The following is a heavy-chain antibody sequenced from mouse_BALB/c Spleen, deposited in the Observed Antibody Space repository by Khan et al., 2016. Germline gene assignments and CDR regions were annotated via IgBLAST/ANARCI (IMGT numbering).Heavy chain of an antibody. CDR1: GFNIKDTY. CDR3: ARSPNDYDVGFAY. D-gene: IGHD2-4*01. CDR2: IDPANGNT. V-gene: IGHV14-3*02. J-gene: IGHJ3*01. Sequence: VRLQQSGAELVKPGASVKLSCTASGFNIKDTYMHWVKQRPEQGLEWIGRIDPANGNTKYDPKFQGKATITADTSSNTAYLQLSSLTSEDTAVYYCARSPNDYDVGFAYWGQGTLVTVSA.